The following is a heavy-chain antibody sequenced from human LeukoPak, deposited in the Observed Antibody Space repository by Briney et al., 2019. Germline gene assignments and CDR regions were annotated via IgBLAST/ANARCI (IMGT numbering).Heavy chain of an antibody. D-gene: IGHD3-9*01. Sequence: GGSLRLSCAASGFTFSNAWMSWVRQAPGKGVEWVGRMKSKTDGGTTDYAAPVKGKFTISRDDSKTTLYLQMNSLKTEDTAVYYCTTDGQRYRRFDYWGQGTLVTVSS. CDR1: GFTFSNAW. CDR2: MKSKTDGGTT. CDR3: TTDGQRYRRFDY. J-gene: IGHJ4*02. V-gene: IGHV3-15*01.